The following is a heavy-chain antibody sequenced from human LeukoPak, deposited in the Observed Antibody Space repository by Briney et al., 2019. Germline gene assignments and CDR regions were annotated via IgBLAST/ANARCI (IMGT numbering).Heavy chain of an antibody. Sequence: GGSLRLSCAASGFTFSSYSMNWVRQAPGKGPEWVSYINSRSSSIDYADSVKGRFTISRDNAKNSLYLQINSLRAEDTAIYYCAREPNFDDHAFDYWGQGTLLTVSS. CDR3: AREPNFDDHAFDY. CDR1: GFTFSSYS. CDR2: INSRSSSI. J-gene: IGHJ4*02. D-gene: IGHD1-14*01. V-gene: IGHV3-48*01.